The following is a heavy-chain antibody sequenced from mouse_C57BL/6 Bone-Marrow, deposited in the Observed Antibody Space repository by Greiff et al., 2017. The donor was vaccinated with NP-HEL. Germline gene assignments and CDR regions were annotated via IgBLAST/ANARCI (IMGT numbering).Heavy chain of an antibody. CDR2: IDPDNGDT. CDR1: GFNFTDDY. V-gene: IGHV14-4*01. D-gene: IGHD1-1*01. Sequence: EVQLQQSGAELVRPGASVKLSCTASGFNFTDDYMHWVKQRPEQGLEWIGWIDPDNGDTEYASKFQGEATLTADKSSNTAYLQLSSLTSEDTAVYYCATSTTVVDFDYWGQGTTLTVSS. J-gene: IGHJ2*01. CDR3: ATSTTVVDFDY.